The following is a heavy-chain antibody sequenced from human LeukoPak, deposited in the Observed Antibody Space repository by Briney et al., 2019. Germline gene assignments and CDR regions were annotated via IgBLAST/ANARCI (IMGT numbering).Heavy chain of an antibody. D-gene: IGHD6-13*01. CDR1: GGSISSYY. CDR3: ARVTIAAAGTFWFDP. V-gene: IGHV4-59*01. J-gene: IGHJ5*02. CDR2: IYYSGST. Sequence: SETLSLTCTVSGGSISSYYWSWIRQPPGKGLEWIGYIYYSGSTNYNPSLKSRVTISVDTSKNQFSLKLSSVTAAATDVYYCARVTIAAAGTFWFDPWGQGTLVTVSS.